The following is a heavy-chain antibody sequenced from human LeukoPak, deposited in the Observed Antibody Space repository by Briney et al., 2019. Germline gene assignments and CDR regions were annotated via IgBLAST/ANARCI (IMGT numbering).Heavy chain of an antibody. J-gene: IGHJ5*02. CDR3: ARGGSWGSWFDP. Sequence: SETLSLTCVVSGGSISSGGYSWSWIRQPPGKGLEWIGYIYHSGSTYYNPSLKSRVTISVDRSKNQFSLKLSSVTAADTAVYYCARGGSWGSWFDPWGQGTLVTVSS. D-gene: IGHD2-15*01. V-gene: IGHV4-30-2*01. CDR1: GGSISSGGYS. CDR2: IYHSGST.